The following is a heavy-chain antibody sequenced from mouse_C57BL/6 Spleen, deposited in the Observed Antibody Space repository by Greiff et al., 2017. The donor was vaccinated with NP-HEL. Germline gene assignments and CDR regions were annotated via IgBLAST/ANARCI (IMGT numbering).Heavy chain of an antibody. Sequence: VQLQQSGAELVRPGASVKLSCTASGFNIKDDYMHWVKQRPEQGLEWIGWIDPENGDTEYASKFQGKATITADTSSNTAYLQLSSLTSEDTAVYYCTTDYGSRRFAYWGQGTLVTVSA. CDR2: IDPENGDT. V-gene: IGHV14-4*01. CDR1: GFNIKDDY. J-gene: IGHJ3*01. D-gene: IGHD1-1*01. CDR3: TTDYGSRRFAY.